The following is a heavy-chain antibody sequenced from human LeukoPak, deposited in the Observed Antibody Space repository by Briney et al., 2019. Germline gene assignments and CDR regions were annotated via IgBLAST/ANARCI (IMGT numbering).Heavy chain of an antibody. Sequence: GGSLRLSCAASGFTFSSYAMHWVRQAPGKGLEWVAFIRYDGSNKYYADSVKGRFTISRDNSKNTLYLQMNSLRAEDTAVYYCAKDGSGSYRGPFWGQGTMVTVSS. CDR1: GFTFSSYA. CDR2: IRYDGSNK. J-gene: IGHJ3*01. V-gene: IGHV3-30*02. D-gene: IGHD1-26*01. CDR3: AKDGSGSYRGPF.